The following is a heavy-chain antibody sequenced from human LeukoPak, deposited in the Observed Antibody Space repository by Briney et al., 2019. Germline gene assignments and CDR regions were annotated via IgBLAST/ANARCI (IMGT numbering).Heavy chain of an antibody. D-gene: IGHD2-2*01. V-gene: IGHV3-33*08. CDR1: GFTVSSNY. Sequence: GGSLRLSCAASGFTVSSNYMSWVRQAPGKGLEWVAIIWDDGSNKYHADSVKGRFTISRDNSRNTLYLQMNSLSAEDTAVYYCARHRGSCSSGCSNWYLDLWGRGTLVNVFS. CDR2: IWDDGSNK. J-gene: IGHJ2*01. CDR3: ARHRGSCSSGCSNWYLDL.